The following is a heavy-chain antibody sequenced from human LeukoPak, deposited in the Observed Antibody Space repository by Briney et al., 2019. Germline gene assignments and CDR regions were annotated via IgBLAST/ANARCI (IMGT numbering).Heavy chain of an antibody. J-gene: IGHJ3*02. Sequence: PSETLSLTCTVSGGSISSGDYYWSWIRQPPGRGLGWMGTIYYSGSTYYNPSLKSRVTISVDTSKNQFSLKLSSVTAADTAVYYCARDRVAAAGSDAFDIWGQGTMVTVSS. D-gene: IGHD6-13*01. CDR3: ARDRVAAAGSDAFDI. CDR1: GGSISSGDYY. V-gene: IGHV4-30-4*08. CDR2: IYYSGST.